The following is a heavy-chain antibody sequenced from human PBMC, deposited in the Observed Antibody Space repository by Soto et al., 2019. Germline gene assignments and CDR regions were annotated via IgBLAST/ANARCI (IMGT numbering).Heavy chain of an antibody. V-gene: IGHV1-18*01. CDR2: ISGYNGDT. D-gene: IGHD2-8*01. J-gene: IGHJ6*02. Sequence: ASVKVSCKASGYTFSRYGISWVRQAPGQGLEWMGWISGYNGDTKYAQKVQGRVTMTIDTSTYTAYMELRSLTSDDAAIYYCAKNGQPPYYYYGMDVWGQGTTVTVSS. CDR3: AKNGQPPYYYYGMDV. CDR1: GYTFSRYG.